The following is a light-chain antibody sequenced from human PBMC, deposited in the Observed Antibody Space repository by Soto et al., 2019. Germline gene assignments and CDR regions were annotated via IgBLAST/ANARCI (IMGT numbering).Light chain of an antibody. CDR2: ATS. CDR3: AAWDDSLSGVV. J-gene: IGLJ2*01. V-gene: IGLV1-44*01. Sequence: QAVVTQPPSASGTPGQRVTISCSGSSSNIGSNTVNWYQQLPGMAPKFLIYATSQRPSGVPDRFSASKSGTSASLAISGLQSDHEADYYCAAWDDSLSGVVFGGGTKLTVL. CDR1: SSNIGSNT.